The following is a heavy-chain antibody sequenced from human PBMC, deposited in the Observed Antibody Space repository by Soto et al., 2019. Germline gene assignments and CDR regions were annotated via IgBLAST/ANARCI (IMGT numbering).Heavy chain of an antibody. V-gene: IGHV3-30-3*01. D-gene: IGHD4-17*01. CDR3: ARGVTTGRTNWFDP. J-gene: IGHJ5*02. CDR1: GFTFSSYA. CDR2: ISYDGSNK. Sequence: QVQLVESGGGVVQPGRSLRLSCAASGFTFSSYAMHWVRQAPGKGLESVAVISYDGSNKYYADSVKGRFTISRDNSKNTLYLQMNSLRAEDTAVYYCARGVTTGRTNWFDPWGQGTLVTVSS.